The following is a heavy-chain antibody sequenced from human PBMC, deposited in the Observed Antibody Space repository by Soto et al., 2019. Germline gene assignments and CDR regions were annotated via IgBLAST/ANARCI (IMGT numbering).Heavy chain of an antibody. J-gene: IGHJ4*02. V-gene: IGHV3-30-3*01. CDR2: ISYDGSNK. CDR3: ARVGYDYYDSSGIDY. Sequence: GGSLRLSCAASGFTFSSYAMHWVRQAPGKGLEWVAVISYDGSNKYYADSVKGRFTISRDNSKNTLYLQMNSLRAEDTAVYYCARVGYDYYDSSGIDYWGQGTLVTVSS. CDR1: GFTFSSYA. D-gene: IGHD3-22*01.